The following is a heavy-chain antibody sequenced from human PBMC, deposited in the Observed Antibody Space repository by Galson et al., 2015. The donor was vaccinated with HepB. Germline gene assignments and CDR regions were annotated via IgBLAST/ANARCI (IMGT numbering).Heavy chain of an antibody. CDR3: ARLEDYYDSSGYSPTDY. CDR1: GYSFTNYW. J-gene: IGHJ4*02. V-gene: IGHV5-10-1*01. Sequence: QSGAEVKKPGESLRISCKGSGYSFTNYWISWVRQMPGKGLEWMGRIDPSDSYTNYSPSFQGHVTISVDKSISTAYLQWSSLKASDTAMYYCARLEDYYDSSGYSPTDYWGQGTLVTVSS. CDR2: IDPSDSYT. D-gene: IGHD3-22*01.